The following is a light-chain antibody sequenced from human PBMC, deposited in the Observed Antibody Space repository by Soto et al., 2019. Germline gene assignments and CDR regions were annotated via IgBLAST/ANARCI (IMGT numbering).Light chain of an antibody. CDR3: SSYAGSRNV. V-gene: IGLV2-8*01. J-gene: IGLJ1*01. CDR1: SSDVGGYNY. CDR2: EVN. Sequence: QSVLTQPASVSASPGQSITISCTGTSSDVGGYNYVSWYQQHPGKAPKLMIYEVNKRPSGVPDRFSGSKSGNTASLTVSGLQAEDEADYYCSSYAGSRNVFGTGTKGTVL.